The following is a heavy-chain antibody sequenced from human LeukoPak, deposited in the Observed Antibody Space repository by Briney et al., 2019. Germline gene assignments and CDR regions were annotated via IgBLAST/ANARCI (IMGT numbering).Heavy chain of an antibody. CDR1: GFTFSSYW. D-gene: IGHD4-23*01. V-gene: IGHV3-7*01. J-gene: IGHJ4*02. CDR2: IKQDGSEK. CDR3: AKGKEGDYGGNFVHY. Sequence: GGSLRLSCAASGFTFSSYWMSWVRQAPGKGLEWVANIKQDGSEKYYVDSVKGRFTISRDNAKNSLYLQMNSLRAEDTAVYYCAKGKEGDYGGNFVHYWGQGTLVTVSP.